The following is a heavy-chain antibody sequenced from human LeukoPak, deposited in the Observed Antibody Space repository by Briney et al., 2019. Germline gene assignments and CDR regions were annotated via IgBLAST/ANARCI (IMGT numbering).Heavy chain of an antibody. J-gene: IGHJ6*03. D-gene: IGHD3-3*01. V-gene: IGHV3-48*04. CDR3: ARPLESYYYMDV. Sequence: GGSLRLSCAASGFTFSRYSMNWVRQAPGKGLEWVSYISSKNVIYYADSVRGRFTISRDNAKNSLYLQMNSLRAEDTAVYYCARPLESYYYMDVWGKGTTVTVSS. CDR1: GFTFSRYS. CDR2: ISSKNVI.